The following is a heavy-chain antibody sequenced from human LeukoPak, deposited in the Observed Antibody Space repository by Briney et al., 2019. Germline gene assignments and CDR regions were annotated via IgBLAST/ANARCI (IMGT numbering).Heavy chain of an antibody. J-gene: IGHJ3*02. Sequence: PSETLSLTCTVTSGSINGHYWSWIRQPAGKEMQWIGRIYTSGATNYNPSFKSRVTMSIDTSKKEFTLKLTSVTAADTAVYYCARDGNAFDIWGQGTMVTVSS. CDR3: ARDGNAFDI. D-gene: IGHD1-26*01. CDR1: SGSINGHY. CDR2: IYTSGAT. V-gene: IGHV4-4*07.